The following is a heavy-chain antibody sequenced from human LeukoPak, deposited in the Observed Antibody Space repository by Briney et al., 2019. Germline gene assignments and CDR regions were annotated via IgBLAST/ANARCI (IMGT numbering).Heavy chain of an antibody. CDR3: AKQSYARSLGE. CDR2: TDSGGTST. J-gene: IGHJ4*02. V-gene: IGHV3-23*01. D-gene: IGHD2-8*01. CDR1: GFPFRDFS. Sequence: GGSLRLSCTTPGFPFRDFSMTWVRQAPGQGLEWISTTDSGGTSTYYAESVKGRFTISRDNSKDALYLQMSSLRVEDTAIYYCAKQSYARSLGEGGPGTLVTVSS.